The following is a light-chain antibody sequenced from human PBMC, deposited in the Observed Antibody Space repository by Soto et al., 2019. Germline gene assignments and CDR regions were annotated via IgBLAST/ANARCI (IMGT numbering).Light chain of an antibody. CDR2: GAS. J-gene: IGKJ1*01. CDR1: QRVSSNF. CDR3: QQYGRSGT. V-gene: IGKV3-20*01. Sequence: SQAPATLSESQGGRAILSCMASQRVSSNFLDWYQQKPGQAPRLLIYGASSRATGIPDRFSGSGSGTDFTLTISRLEPEDFAVYYCQQYGRSGTFGQGTNVDIK.